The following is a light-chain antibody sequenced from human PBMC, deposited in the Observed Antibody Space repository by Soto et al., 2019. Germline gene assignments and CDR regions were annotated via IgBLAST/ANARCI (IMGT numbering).Light chain of an antibody. CDR3: QQYAVWPPQT. Sequence: DIVSTQSPATTSVAPGERVTFSCMASQGVSRKLAWYQHKPGQAHRLLISGASTGATGIPARFSGSGSGTEFTLTISSLQPQDLAVYYCQQYAVWPPQTFGQGTK. V-gene: IGKV3-15*01. J-gene: IGKJ1*01. CDR2: GAS. CDR1: QGVSRK.